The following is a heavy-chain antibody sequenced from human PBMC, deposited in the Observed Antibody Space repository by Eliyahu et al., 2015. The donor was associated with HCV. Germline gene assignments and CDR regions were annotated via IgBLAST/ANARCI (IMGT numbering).Heavy chain of an antibody. Sequence: QVQLVQSGAEVKKPGASVKVSCKASGYTFTSYGISWVRQAPGQGLEWMGWISAYNGNTNYAQKLQGRVTMTTDTSTSTAYMELRSLRSDDTAVYYCARVLHYGGNSENYYYYMDVWGKGTTVTVSS. CDR3: ARVLHYGGNSENYYYYMDV. V-gene: IGHV1-18*01. CDR1: GYTFTSYG. J-gene: IGHJ6*03. CDR2: ISAYNGNT. D-gene: IGHD4-23*01.